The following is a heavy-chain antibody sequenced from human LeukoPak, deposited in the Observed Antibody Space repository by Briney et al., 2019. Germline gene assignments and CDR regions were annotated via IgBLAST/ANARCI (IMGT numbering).Heavy chain of an antibody. CDR2: IYYSGST. V-gene: IGHV4-59*01. Sequence: PSETLSLTCTVSNGSINTYYWGWILQPPGKGLEWIGYIYYSGSTNYSPSLKSRVTISVDTSKNQFSLKLSSVTAADTAVYYCARGRYQLSPWGQGTLVAVSS. D-gene: IGHD2-2*01. J-gene: IGHJ5*02. CDR1: NGSINTYY. CDR3: ARGRYQLSP.